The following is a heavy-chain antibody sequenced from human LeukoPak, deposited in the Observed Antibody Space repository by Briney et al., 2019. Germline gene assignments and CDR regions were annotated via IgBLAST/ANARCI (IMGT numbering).Heavy chain of an antibody. CDR1: GYTFTSYA. V-gene: IGHV7-4-1*02. Sequence: ASVKVSCKASGYTFTSYAMNWVRQAPGQGLEWMGWINTNTGNPTCAQGFTGRFVFSLDTSVSTAYLQISSLKAEDTAVYYCACIAVADTFDYWGQGTLVTVSS. J-gene: IGHJ4*02. CDR3: ACIAVADTFDY. D-gene: IGHD6-19*01. CDR2: INTNTGNP.